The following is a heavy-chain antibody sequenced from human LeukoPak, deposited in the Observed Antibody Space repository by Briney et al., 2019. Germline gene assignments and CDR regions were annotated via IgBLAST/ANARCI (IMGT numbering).Heavy chain of an antibody. CDR2: IDGSGDKT. D-gene: IGHD7-27*01. V-gene: IGHV3-23*01. CDR1: GFMFSNFA. Sequence: PGGSLRLSCAAPGFMFSNFAIRWVRQVPGKGLEWVSSIDGSGDKTHYPDSVRGRFTVSRDNSKNTLYLQMNSLRVEDTATYFCAKVQFNWGPIDYWGQGTPVIVSS. CDR3: AKVQFNWGPIDY. J-gene: IGHJ4*02.